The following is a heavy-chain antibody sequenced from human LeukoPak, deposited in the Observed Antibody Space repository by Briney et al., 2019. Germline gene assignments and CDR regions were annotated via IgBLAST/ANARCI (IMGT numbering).Heavy chain of an antibody. CDR3: TTVGSSWGFDY. CDR1: GFTFSAAW. CDR2: IKSRTDGGTT. J-gene: IGHJ4*02. V-gene: IGHV3-15*01. Sequence: GGSLRLSCVAFGFTFSAAWMTWVRQAPGKGLECVGRIKSRTDGGTTDYATPVKGRFAISRDDSKNTLYLQMNSLKIEDTGVYYCTTVGSSWGFDYWGQGTLVTVSS. D-gene: IGHD6-13*01.